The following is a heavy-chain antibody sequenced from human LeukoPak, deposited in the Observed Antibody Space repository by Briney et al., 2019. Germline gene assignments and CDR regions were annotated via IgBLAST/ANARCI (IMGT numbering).Heavy chain of an antibody. CDR2: IYTSGST. CDR1: GGSISSGSYY. J-gene: IGHJ3*02. Sequence: PSETLSLTCTVSGGSISSGSYYWSWIRQPAGKGLEWIGRIYTSGSTNYNPSLKGRVTISVDTSKNQFSLKLSSVTAADTAVYYCALEGSGYYSDAFDIWGQGTMVTVSS. V-gene: IGHV4-61*02. CDR3: ALEGSGYYSDAFDI. D-gene: IGHD3-22*01.